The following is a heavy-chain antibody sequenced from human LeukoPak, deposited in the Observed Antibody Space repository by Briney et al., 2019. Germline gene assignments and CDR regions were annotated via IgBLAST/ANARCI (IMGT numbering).Heavy chain of an antibody. V-gene: IGHV3-30*02. J-gene: IGHJ6*03. CDR2: IRYDGSNK. CDR3: AKSFFSGSYSPHDYYYMDV. D-gene: IGHD1-26*01. Sequence: GGSLRLSCAASGFTFSSYGMHWVRQAPGKGLEWVAFIRYDGSNKYYADSVKGRFTISRDNSKNTLYLQMNSLRAEDTAVYYCAKSFFSGSYSPHDYYYMDVWGKGTTVTVSS. CDR1: GFTFSSYG.